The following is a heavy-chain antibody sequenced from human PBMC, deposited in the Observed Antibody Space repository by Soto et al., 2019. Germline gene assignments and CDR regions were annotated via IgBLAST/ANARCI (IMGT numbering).Heavy chain of an antibody. Sequence: HGESLKISCKGSGYSFTSYWNGWVRQMPGKGLEWMGIIYPGDSDTRYSPSFQGQVTISADKSISTAYLQWSSLKASDTAMYYCARILEAESSYYNDIDFCDKGP. CDR2: IYPGDSDT. V-gene: IGHV5-51*01. J-gene: IGHJ6*04. CDR1: GYSFTSYW. CDR3: ARILEAESSYYNDIDF. D-gene: IGHD2-15*01.